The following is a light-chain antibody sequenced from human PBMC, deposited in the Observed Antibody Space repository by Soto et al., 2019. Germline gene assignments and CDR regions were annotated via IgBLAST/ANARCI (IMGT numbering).Light chain of an antibody. CDR1: QRSSSSY. Sequence: IVLTPAPCTRSLSPGERATLSWKTSQRSSSSYLAWYQQKPGQAPRPLIQGAYSRATGITDRFSGSGSGTEFTLTISSLEPEDVAVYYCQRFGSWARTFGRGTQVEIK. J-gene: IGKJ4*02. V-gene: IGKV3-20*01. CDR3: QRFGSWART. CDR2: GAY.